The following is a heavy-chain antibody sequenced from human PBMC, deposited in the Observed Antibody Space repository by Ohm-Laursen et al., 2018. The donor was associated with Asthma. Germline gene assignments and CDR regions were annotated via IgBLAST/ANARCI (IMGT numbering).Heavy chain of an antibody. CDR3: AREGVVCGEYCSSTSLPGWFDP. CDR2: ISYDGSNK. D-gene: IGHD2-2*01. J-gene: IGHJ5*02. V-gene: IGHV3-30-3*01. Sequence: SLRLSCAASGFTFSSYAMHWVRQAPGNGLEWVAVISYDGSNKYYADSVKGRFTISRDNSKNTLYLQMNSLRDEDTAVYYCAREGVVCGEYCSSTSLPGWFDPWGQGTLVTVSS. CDR1: GFTFSSYA.